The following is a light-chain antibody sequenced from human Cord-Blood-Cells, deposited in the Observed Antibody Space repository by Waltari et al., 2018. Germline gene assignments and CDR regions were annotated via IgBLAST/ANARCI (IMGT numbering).Light chain of an antibody. Sequence: QSALTQPPSVSGSPGHSITISCTGTSSDFGGYNYVSWYQQHPGKAPNLMIYDVSNRPSGVSNRFSGSKSGNTASLTISGLQAEDEADYYCSSYTSSSTLVFGGGTKLTVL. V-gene: IGLV2-14*01. J-gene: IGLJ2*01. CDR3: SSYTSSSTLV. CDR1: SSDFGGYNY. CDR2: DVS.